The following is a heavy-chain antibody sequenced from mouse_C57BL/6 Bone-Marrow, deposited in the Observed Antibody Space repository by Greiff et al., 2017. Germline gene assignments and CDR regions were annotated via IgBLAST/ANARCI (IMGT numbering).Heavy chain of an antibody. CDR2: INPGSGGT. CDR1: GYAFTNYL. D-gene: IGHD1-1*01. CDR3: ARRVDYYCSSSSWYFDV. V-gene: IGHV1-54*01. J-gene: IGHJ1*03. Sequence: VQLQQSGAELVRPGTSVKVSCKASGYAFTNYLIEWVKQRPGQGLEWIGVINPGSGGTNYNEKFKGKATLTADKSSSTAYMQLSSLTSEDSAVYFCARRVDYYCSSSSWYFDVWGTGTTVTVSS.